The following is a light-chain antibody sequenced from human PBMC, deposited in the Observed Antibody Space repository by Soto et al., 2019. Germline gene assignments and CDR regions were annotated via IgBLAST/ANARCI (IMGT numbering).Light chain of an antibody. J-gene: IGLJ1*01. CDR1: SSDGATYNY. V-gene: IGLV2-14*01. CDR3: TSYTRDTALV. CDR2: EVS. Sequence: QSVLTQPRSVSGSPGQAVTISCTGTSSDGATYNYVSWYQHHTRKAPKLIIYEVSNRPSGVSNRFSGSKSGSTASLTISGLQAEDEADYHCTSYTRDTALVFGPGTKVTVL.